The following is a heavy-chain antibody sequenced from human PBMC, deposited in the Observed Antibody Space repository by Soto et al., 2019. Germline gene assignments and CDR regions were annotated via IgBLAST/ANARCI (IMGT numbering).Heavy chain of an antibody. J-gene: IGHJ4*02. CDR3: ATDTLAGLLDY. D-gene: IGHD2-15*01. V-gene: IGHV3-43*01. CDR2: ISWDGGST. CDR1: GFTFDDYT. Sequence: GGSLRLSCAASGFTFDDYTMHWVRQAPGKGLEWVSLISWDGGSTYYADSVKGRFTISRDNSKNSLYLQMNSLRTEDTALYYCATDTLAGLLDYWGQGTLVTVSS.